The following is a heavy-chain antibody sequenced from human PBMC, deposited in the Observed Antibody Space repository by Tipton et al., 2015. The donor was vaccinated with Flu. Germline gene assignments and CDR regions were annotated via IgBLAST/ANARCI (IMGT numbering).Heavy chain of an antibody. J-gene: IGHJ4*02. CDR1: GFTFSNYG. V-gene: IGHV3-33*01. D-gene: IGHD1-7*01. CDR3: ARDTGTTVFYFDY. Sequence: SLRLSCAASGFTFSNYGMHWVRQAPGKGLEWVAVIWSDGSIEYYADSVKGRFTISRDNSRDTLYLQMNSLRAEDTAVYFCARDTGTTVFYFDYWGQGTLGTVSS. CDR2: IWSDGSIE.